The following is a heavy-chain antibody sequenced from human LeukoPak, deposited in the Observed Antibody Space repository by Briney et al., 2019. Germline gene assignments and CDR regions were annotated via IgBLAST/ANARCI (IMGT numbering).Heavy chain of an antibody. CDR2: IRSKAYGGTT. CDR3: TKTYYDFWSGYSYYFDY. Sequence: PGGSLRLSCTASGLTFGDYAMSWVRQAPGKGLEWVGFIRSKAYGGTTEYAASVKGRFTISRDDSKSIAYLQMNSLKTEDTAVYYCTKTYYDFWSGYSYYFDYWGQGTLVTVSS. V-gene: IGHV3-49*04. J-gene: IGHJ4*02. D-gene: IGHD3-3*01. CDR1: GLTFGDYA.